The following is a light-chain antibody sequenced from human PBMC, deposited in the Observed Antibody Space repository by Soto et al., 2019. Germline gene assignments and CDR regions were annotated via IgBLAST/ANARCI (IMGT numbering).Light chain of an antibody. Sequence: QSALTQPASVSGSPGQSITISCTGTSSDVGAYNYVSWYQHHPGKAPKLIIYEVVNRPSGVSNRFSASKSGNTASLTISGLHSEDEADYYCSSYTDSSTLLFGGGTKLTVL. CDR2: EVV. V-gene: IGLV2-14*01. J-gene: IGLJ2*01. CDR1: SSDVGAYNY. CDR3: SSYTDSSTLL.